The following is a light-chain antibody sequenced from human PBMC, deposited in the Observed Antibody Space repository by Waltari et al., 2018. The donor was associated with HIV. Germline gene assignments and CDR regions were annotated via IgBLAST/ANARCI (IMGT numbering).Light chain of an antibody. CDR1: SSNTGNNY. CDR2: DNN. V-gene: IGLV1-51*01. CDR3: GTWDTSLDAGV. J-gene: IGLJ3*02. Sequence: SVLTQPPSVSAAPGQKVTISCSGISSNTGNNYVSWFQQRPGAAPRFLIYDNNQRPSGVPDRFSGSRSGTSATLGVSGLQPGDEADYYCGTWDTSLDAGVFGGGTKLTVL.